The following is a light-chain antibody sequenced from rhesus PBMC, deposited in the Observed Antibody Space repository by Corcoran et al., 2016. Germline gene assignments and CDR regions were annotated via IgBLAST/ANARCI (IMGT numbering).Light chain of an antibody. CDR1: QGISSY. CDR2: KAS. J-gene: IGKJ4*01. V-gene: IGKV1-25*01. CDR3: QQRNSYPLT. Sequence: DIQMTQSPSSLSASVGDRVTITCRASQGISSYLAWYQQKPGKAPKLLIYKASTLQSGVPSRFSGSGSSTDFTLTFSSLQPEDFATYYCQQRNSYPLTFGGGTKVEI.